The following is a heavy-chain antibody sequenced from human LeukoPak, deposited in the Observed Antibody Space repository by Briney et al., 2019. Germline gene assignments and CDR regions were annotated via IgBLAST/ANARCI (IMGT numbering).Heavy chain of an antibody. CDR2: ISYDGSNK. V-gene: IGHV3-30-3*01. CDR3: ATNDAFGI. J-gene: IGHJ3*02. Sequence: GGSLRLSCAASGFTFSSYAMHWVRQAPGKGLEWVAVISYDGSNKYYADSVKGRFTISRDNSKNTLYLQMNSLRAEDTAVYYCATNDAFGIWSQGTMVTVSS. CDR1: GFTFSSYA.